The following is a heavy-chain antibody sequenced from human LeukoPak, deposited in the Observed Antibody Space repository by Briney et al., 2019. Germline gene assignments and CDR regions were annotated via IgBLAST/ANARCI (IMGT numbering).Heavy chain of an antibody. D-gene: IGHD3-10*01. CDR2: IYTSGST. V-gene: IGHV4-4*07. Sequence: SETLSLTCTVSGGSISSYYWSWIRQPAGKGLEWIGRIYTSGSTNYNPSLKSRVTMSVDTSKNQFSLKLSSVTAADTAVYYCASTSITMVRGVIEEFDYWGQGTLVTVSS. J-gene: IGHJ4*02. CDR1: GGSISSYY. CDR3: ASTSITMVRGVIEEFDY.